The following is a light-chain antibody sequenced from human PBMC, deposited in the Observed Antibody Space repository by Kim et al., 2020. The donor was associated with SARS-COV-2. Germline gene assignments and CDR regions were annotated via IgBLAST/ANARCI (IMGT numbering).Light chain of an antibody. V-gene: IGKV3-11*01. CDR2: DAS. J-gene: IGKJ1*01. CDR1: ESVSDS. CDR3: QQRANWPRT. Sequence: EIVLTQSPATLSLSPGERATLSCRASESVSDSLVWYQLRPGQAPRLLIYDASKRAPGSPARFSGSGSGTDFTLTISSLEPEDFAVYYCQQRANWPRTFGQGTKVDIK.